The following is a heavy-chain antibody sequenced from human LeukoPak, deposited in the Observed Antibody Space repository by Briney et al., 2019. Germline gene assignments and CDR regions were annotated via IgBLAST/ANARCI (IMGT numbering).Heavy chain of an antibody. D-gene: IGHD6-13*01. CDR2: ISAYNGNT. Sequence: GASVRVSCKASGYTFTSYGISWVRQAPGQGLEWMGWISAYNGNTNYAQKFQGRVTITRNTSISTAYMELSSLRSEDTAVYYCAIPPYSSSWYEYFQHWGQGTLVTVSS. CDR3: AIPPYSSSWYEYFQH. CDR1: GYTFTSYG. J-gene: IGHJ1*01. V-gene: IGHV1-18*01.